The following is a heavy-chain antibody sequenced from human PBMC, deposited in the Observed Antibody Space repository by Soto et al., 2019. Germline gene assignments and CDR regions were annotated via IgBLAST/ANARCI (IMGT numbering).Heavy chain of an antibody. CDR3: IWSGYYVDYYGMDV. V-gene: IGHV3-30-3*01. Sequence: RLSCAASGFTFSSYAMHWVRQAPGKGLEWVAVISYDGSNKYYADSVKGRFTISRDNSKNTLYLQMNSLRAEDTAVYYCIWSGYYVDYYGMDVWGQGTTVTVSS. J-gene: IGHJ6*02. CDR1: GFTFSSYA. CDR2: ISYDGSNK. D-gene: IGHD3-3*01.